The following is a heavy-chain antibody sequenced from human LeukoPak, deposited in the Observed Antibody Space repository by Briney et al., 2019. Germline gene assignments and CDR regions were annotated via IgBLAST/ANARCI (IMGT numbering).Heavy chain of an antibody. V-gene: IGHV4-59*01. J-gene: IGHJ4*02. CDR2: IYYRVTS. Sequence: SSETLSLTCTVSGDSISTYYWSWIRQPPGKGLEWIGYIYYRVTSDYNPSLKSRVTMSVDMSTRQISLKLSSVTAADTAVYYCARGSGSFGGYYWGQGTLVTVSS. CDR3: ARGSGSFGGYY. D-gene: IGHD1-26*01. CDR1: GDSISTYY.